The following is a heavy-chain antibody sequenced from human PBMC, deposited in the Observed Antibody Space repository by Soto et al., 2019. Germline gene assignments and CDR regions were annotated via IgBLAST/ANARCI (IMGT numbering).Heavy chain of an antibody. CDR1: GGSISSGGYY. D-gene: IGHD2-2*01. CDR3: ARVMEGYCSSTSCYDLDYYYMDV. CDR2: IYYSGST. V-gene: IGHV4-31*03. J-gene: IGHJ6*03. Sequence: QVQLQESGPGLVKPSQTLSLTCTVSGGSISSGGYYWSWIRQHPGKGLEWIGYIYYSGSTYYNPSLKSRVTISVDTSKNQFSLKQSSVTAADTSVYYCARVMEGYCSSTSCYDLDYYYMDVWGKGTTVTVSS.